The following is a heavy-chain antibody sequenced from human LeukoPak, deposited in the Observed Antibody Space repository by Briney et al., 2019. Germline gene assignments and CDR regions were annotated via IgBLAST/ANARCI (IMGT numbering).Heavy chain of an antibody. V-gene: IGHV3-30*04. CDR2: ISYDGSNK. CDR3: ARDPGKGYSYGYYFDY. J-gene: IGHJ4*02. Sequence: GGSLRLSCAASGFTFSSYAMHWVRQAPGKGLEWVAVISYDGSNKYYADSVKGRFTISRDNSKNTLYLQMNSLRAEDTAVYYCARDPGKGYSYGYYFDYWGQGTLVTVSS. CDR1: GFTFSSYA. D-gene: IGHD5-18*01.